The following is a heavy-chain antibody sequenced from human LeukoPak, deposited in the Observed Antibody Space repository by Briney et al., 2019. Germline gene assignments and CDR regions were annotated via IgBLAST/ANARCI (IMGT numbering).Heavy chain of an antibody. D-gene: IGHD6-13*01. CDR3: ARESSSVGSSWYWTQHTDYYFDY. CDR2: TYYRSKWYN. J-gene: IGHJ4*02. V-gene: IGHV6-1*01. Sequence: SQTLSLTCAISGDSVSSNSAAWNWIRQSPSRGLEWLGRTYYRSKWYNDYAVSVKSRITINPDTSKNQFSLQLNSVTPEDTAVYYCARESSSVGSSWYWTQHTDYYFDYWGQGTLVTVSS. CDR1: GDSVSSNSAA.